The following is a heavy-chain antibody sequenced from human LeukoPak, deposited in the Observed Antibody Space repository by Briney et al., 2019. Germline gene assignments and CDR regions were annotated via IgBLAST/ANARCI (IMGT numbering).Heavy chain of an antibody. CDR1: GYTFTNYG. V-gene: IGHV1-18*01. CDR2: ISAYSGNT. D-gene: IGHD2-2*01. CDR3: ARDIATVVHQD. J-gene: IGHJ4*02. Sequence: ASVKVSCKASGYTFTNYGITWVRQAPGQGLEWMGWISAYSGNTNYVQKFQGRVTMATDTSTSTAYMELRILRSDDTGISYCARDIATVVHQDWGQGTLVTVSS.